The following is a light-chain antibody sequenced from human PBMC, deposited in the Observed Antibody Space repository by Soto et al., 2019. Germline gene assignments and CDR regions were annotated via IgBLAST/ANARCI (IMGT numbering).Light chain of an antibody. CDR2: SAS. Sequence: EVVLTQSPVTLSLSPGERATLTCRASQSVSGYLAWYQHKPGQTPRPLVYSASKRAPGTPARFSGSGSGTDFILTISSLEPKDFTVYYCQQRRSWPYTFGPGTKLEI. V-gene: IGKV3-11*01. CDR3: QQRRSWPYT. J-gene: IGKJ2*01. CDR1: QSVSGY.